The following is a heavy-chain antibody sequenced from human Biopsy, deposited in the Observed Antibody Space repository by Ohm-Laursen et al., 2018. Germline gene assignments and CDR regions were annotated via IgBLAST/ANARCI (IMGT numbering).Heavy chain of an antibody. CDR3: ARDTGTMVRGVLYQ. J-gene: IGHJ4*02. CDR1: GFNLGDYA. V-gene: IGHV3-9*01. CDR2: IKWNSGKI. Sequence: SLRLSCSATGFNLGDYAMHWVRQVPGKGLEWVSGIKWNSGKIDYADSVKGRFTISRDNAKDSLYPHMNSLRTEDSAFYYCARDTGTMVRGVLYQWGQGTQVTVSS. D-gene: IGHD3-10*01.